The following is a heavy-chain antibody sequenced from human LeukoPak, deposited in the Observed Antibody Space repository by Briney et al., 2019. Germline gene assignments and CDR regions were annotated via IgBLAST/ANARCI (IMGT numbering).Heavy chain of an antibody. CDR1: GFIFSGSA. J-gene: IGHJ4*02. V-gene: IGHV3-73*01. CDR3: TRGTSSGFDY. Sequence: PGGSLRLSCAASGFIFSGSAMHWVRQPSGKGLEWVGRVRSKANNHATTYAAALKGRFNISRDDSKNTIYLEMNSLKAEDTAVYYCTRGTSSGFDYWGRGTLVTVSS. D-gene: IGHD6-19*01. CDR2: VRSKANNHAT.